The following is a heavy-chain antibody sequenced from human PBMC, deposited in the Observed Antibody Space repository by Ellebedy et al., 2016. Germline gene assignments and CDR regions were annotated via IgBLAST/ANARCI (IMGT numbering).Heavy chain of an antibody. J-gene: IGHJ4*02. CDR3: ATGDTVWFGVD. CDR1: GLNFRTSA. Sequence: ASVKVSCKASGLNFRTSAVQWMRQARGQRPEWIGWIVVGSGDTGYAQRFQERVTITRDMSKSTAYMELSGLKIEDTAVYYCATGDTVWFGVDWGQGTLVTVSS. CDR2: IVVGSGDT. V-gene: IGHV1-58*01. D-gene: IGHD3-10*01.